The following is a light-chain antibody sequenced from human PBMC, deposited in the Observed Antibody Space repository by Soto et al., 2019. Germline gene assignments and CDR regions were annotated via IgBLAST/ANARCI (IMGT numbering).Light chain of an antibody. J-gene: IGKJ1*01. V-gene: IGKV3-15*01. CDR1: QSVTSN. CDR2: GAS. CDR3: QQYSNWPRT. Sequence: EIVMTQSPATLSVSPGERATLSCRASQSVTSNLAWYQQKPGQAPRLLISGASTRATGIPARFSGSGSGTEFTLTISTLQSEDFAVYYCQQYSNWPRTFGQGTKVDIK.